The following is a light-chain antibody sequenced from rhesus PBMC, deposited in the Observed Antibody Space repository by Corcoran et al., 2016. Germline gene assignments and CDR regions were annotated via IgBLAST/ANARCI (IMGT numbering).Light chain of an antibody. Sequence: DIQMTQSPSSLSASVGDTVTITCQASQGISKYLAWYQQKPGKAPKLLMYDASTLQSGVPSRFSGSGSGTEFTLTISSMQPEDFATYYCQQHNSYPPTFGQGTKVEIK. CDR1: QGISKY. CDR3: QQHNSYPPT. CDR2: DAS. J-gene: IGKJ1*01. V-gene: IGKV1-25*01.